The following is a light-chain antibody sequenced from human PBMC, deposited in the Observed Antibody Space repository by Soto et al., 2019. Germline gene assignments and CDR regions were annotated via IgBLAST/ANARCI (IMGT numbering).Light chain of an antibody. V-gene: IGLV2-8*01. CDR3: SSYAGSNSYV. J-gene: IGLJ1*01. Sequence: QSVLTQPPSASGSPGQSVTISCTGTSSDVGGYNYVSWYQHHPGKAPKLMIYDVSKRPSGVPDRFSGSKSGNTASLTVSWLLVEDEADYYCSSYAGSNSYVFGTGTKVTVL. CDR1: SSDVGGYNY. CDR2: DVS.